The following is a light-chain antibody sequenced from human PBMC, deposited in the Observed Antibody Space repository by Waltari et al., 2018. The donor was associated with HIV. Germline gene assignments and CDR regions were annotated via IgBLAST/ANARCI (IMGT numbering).Light chain of an antibody. CDR3: SSYTSSISLVV. CDR2: EVA. CDR1: SSDIGGYDY. J-gene: IGLJ3*02. Sequence: QSALTQPASVSGSLGQSITLSCTGTSSDIGGYDYVSWYQQHPGRAPKLLIFEVANRPSGVSSRVSASKSGNTASLTISGLQAEDEADYYCSSYTSSISLVVFGGGTKLTVL. V-gene: IGLV2-14*01.